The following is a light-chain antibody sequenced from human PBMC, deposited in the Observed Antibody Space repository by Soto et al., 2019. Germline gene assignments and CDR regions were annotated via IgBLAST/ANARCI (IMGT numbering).Light chain of an antibody. CDR3: SLYTISRV. Sequence: QSVMTQPPSVSAAPGQKVTISCSGSSSNIGGNSVSWYQQLPGTAPKLLIYDDNKRPSGIPDRFSGSKSGTSATLGITGFQTGDEADYYCSLYTISRVFGGGTKLTVL. CDR2: DDN. CDR1: SSNIGGNS. J-gene: IGLJ3*02. V-gene: IGLV1-51*01.